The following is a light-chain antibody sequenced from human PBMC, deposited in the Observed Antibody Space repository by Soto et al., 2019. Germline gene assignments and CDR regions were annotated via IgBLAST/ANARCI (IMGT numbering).Light chain of an antibody. Sequence: QSALTQPASVSGSPGQSVTISCTGITSDGGYDYVSWYQQHPGKAPKLIIFAVSNRPSGVSNRFSASKSDNTASLTISGLNAEDEADYYCSSYSTTSKWIFGGGTKLTVL. CDR3: SSYSTTSKWI. J-gene: IGLJ2*01. CDR2: AVS. CDR1: TSDGGYDY. V-gene: IGLV2-14*03.